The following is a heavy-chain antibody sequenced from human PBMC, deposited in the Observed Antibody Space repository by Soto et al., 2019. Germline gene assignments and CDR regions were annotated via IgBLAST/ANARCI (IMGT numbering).Heavy chain of an antibody. CDR1: SGSISTGNW. D-gene: IGHD6-25*01. J-gene: IGHJ4*02. CDR2: IYYTGAT. Sequence: QVELQESGPRLVKSSGTLSLTCEVSSGSISTGNWWSWVRQPPGKGLEWIGEIYYTGATNYNPSRKSRVTMTIDKSNDQFSLILTSATAADTAVYYCARVFSSGSGWMYYLDFWGQGILVSVSS. V-gene: IGHV4-4*02. CDR3: ARVFSSGSGWMYYLDF.